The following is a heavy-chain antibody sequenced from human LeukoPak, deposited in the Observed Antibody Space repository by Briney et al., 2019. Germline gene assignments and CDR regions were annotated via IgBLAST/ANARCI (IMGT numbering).Heavy chain of an antibody. CDR1: GGTFSSYA. CDR3: ARADLIYDFWSGYY. D-gene: IGHD3-3*01. J-gene: IGHJ4*02. Sequence: ASVKVSCKASGGTFSSYAISWVRQAPGQGLEWMGGIIPIFGTANYAQKFQGRVTITADESTSTAYMELSSLRSEDTAVYYCARADLIYDFWSGYYWGQGTLVTVSS. V-gene: IGHV1-69*01. CDR2: IIPIFGTA.